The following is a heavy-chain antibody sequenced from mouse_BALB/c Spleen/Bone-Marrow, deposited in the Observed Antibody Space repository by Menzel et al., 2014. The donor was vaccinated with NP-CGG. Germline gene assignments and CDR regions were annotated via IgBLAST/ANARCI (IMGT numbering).Heavy chain of an antibody. CDR2: INTNGGTS. D-gene: IGHD2-14*01. CDR3: ARNRYDWFAF. CDR1: GFTFCRYD. V-gene: IGHV5-6-3*01. J-gene: IGHJ3*01. Sequence: DVLLVESGGVLVQPGRFLQLSCAPSGFTFCRYDLSWVRPPPAKWPELIATINTNGGTSYYPDSVKGRLTISRDNAKSTLYLQMSSLKSADTAIYYCARNRYDWFAFWGQGTLVTVSA.